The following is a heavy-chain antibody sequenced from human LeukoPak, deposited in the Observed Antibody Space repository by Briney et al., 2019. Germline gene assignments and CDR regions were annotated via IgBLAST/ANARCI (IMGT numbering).Heavy chain of an antibody. Sequence: GGSLRLSCAASGFTFSGYSMNWVRQAPGKGLEWVANIKQDGSEKYYVDSVKGRFTISRDNAKNSLYLQMNSLRAEDTAVYYCARVGMTTVTYDAFDIWGQGTMVTVSS. V-gene: IGHV3-7*01. CDR1: GFTFSGYS. CDR3: ARVGMTTVTYDAFDI. J-gene: IGHJ3*02. CDR2: IKQDGSEK. D-gene: IGHD4-11*01.